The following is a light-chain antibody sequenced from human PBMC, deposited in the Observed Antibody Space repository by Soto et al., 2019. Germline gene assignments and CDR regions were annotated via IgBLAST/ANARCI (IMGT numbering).Light chain of an antibody. J-gene: IGKJ5*01. Sequence: DIQMTHSPSSLSASVGDRVTITCQASQDISNHLNWYQQKPGKAPKLLIYDASNLETGVASRFSGSGSGTDFTFTISSLQPEDIATYYCQQYDNLPITFGRGTRLEIK. CDR2: DAS. V-gene: IGKV1-33*01. CDR3: QQYDNLPIT. CDR1: QDISNH.